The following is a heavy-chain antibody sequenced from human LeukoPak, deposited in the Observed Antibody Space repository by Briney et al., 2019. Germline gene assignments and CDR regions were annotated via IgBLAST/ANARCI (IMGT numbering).Heavy chain of an antibody. D-gene: IGHD6-13*01. Sequence: PGGSLRLSCAASGFTFDDYGMSWVRQAPGEGLEWVSGINWNGGSTGYADSVKGRFTISRDNAKNSLYLQMNSLRAEDTALYYCARVGQLTPYYYYYMGVWGKGTTVTVSS. V-gene: IGHV3-20*04. CDR3: ARVGQLTPYYYYYMGV. J-gene: IGHJ6*03. CDR2: INWNGGST. CDR1: GFTFDDYG.